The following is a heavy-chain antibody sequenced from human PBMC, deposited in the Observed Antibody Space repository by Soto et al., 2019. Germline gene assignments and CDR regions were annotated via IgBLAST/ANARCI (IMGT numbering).Heavy chain of an antibody. CDR2: INPNNGGA. V-gene: IGHV1-2*02. Sequence: ASVKVSCKASGYSFTANSMHWVRQAPGQGLEWMGRINPNNGGANYAQKFQGRVTMTTDTSTSTAYMDLTSLKSDDTAVYYCARDRDGDYRNRGWYFDLWGRGTLVTVSS. CDR3: ARDRDGDYRNRGWYFDL. D-gene: IGHD4-17*01. J-gene: IGHJ2*01. CDR1: GYSFTANS.